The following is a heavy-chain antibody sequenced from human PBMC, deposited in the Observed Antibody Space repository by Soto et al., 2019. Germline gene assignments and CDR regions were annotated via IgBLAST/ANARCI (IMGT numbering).Heavy chain of an antibody. Sequence: SDTQSLTCTVSGHSVSNSNYYWGWIRQSPGKGLEWIGSVYYRGRSYSKSSVKSRVTISVDTSKNQFSLNLNSVTASDTAVYFCVSQRTSVLTQAYFDYWGPGALVTVSS. V-gene: IGHV4-39*01. D-gene: IGHD2-8*01. CDR2: VYYRGRS. CDR3: VSQRTSVLTQAYFDY. CDR1: GHSVSNSNYY. J-gene: IGHJ4*02.